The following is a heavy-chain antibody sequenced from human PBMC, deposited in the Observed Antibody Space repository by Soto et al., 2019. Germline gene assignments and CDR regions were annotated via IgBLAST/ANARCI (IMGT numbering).Heavy chain of an antibody. V-gene: IGHV4-30-2*01. CDR3: ARVDHRGYFSVLTDF. J-gene: IGHJ4*02. Sequence: SETLSLTCAVSGGSISSGGYSWSWIRQPPGKGLEWIGYIYHSGSTYYNPSLKSRVTISVDTSKNQFSLKLSSVTAADTAVYYCARVDHRGYFSVLTDFWGQGILVTVSS. CDR2: IYHSGST. CDR1: GGSISSGGYS. D-gene: IGHD3-10*02.